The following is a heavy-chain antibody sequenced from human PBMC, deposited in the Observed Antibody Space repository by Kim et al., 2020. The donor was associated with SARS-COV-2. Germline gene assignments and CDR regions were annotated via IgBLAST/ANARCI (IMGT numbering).Heavy chain of an antibody. J-gene: IGHJ4*02. V-gene: IGHV1-69*01. CDR2: A. CDR3: AREAVQGVILY. D-gene: IGHD3-10*01. Sequence: ANYAQKFQGRVTITADESTSTAYMELSSLRSEDTAVYYCAREAVQGVILYWGQGTLVTVSS.